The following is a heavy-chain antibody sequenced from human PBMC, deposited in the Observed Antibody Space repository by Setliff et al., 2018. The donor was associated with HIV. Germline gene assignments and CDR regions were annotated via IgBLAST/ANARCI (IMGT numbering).Heavy chain of an antibody. CDR3: ARSTPSVGYISEH. D-gene: IGHD5-12*01. Sequence: ETLSLTCTVSGGSISSYYWSWIRQPPGKGLEWIGYIYYSGSTNYNPSLKSRVTISVDTSKNQFSLKLNSVTAADAAVYYCARSTPSVGYISEHWGQGTLVTVS. J-gene: IGHJ4*02. V-gene: IGHV4-59*01. CDR2: IYYSGST. CDR1: GGSISSYY.